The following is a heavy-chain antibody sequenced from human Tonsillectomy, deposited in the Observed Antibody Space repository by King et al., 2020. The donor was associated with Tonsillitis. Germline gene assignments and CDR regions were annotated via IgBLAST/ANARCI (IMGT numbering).Heavy chain of an antibody. D-gene: IGHD6-13*01. CDR2: ISDRGHTT. Sequence: VQLVESGGGLVQPGGSLRLSCAASGFTFRNYAMTWVRQAPGKGLEWVSAISDRGHTTYYADSGKGRFTISRDNSKNKLSLQVTSLRADDTAVYFCAKGGFGAASSWLDCWGQGTLVTVSS. J-gene: IGHJ4*02. CDR3: AKGGFGAASSWLDC. V-gene: IGHV3-23*04. CDR1: GFTFRNYA.